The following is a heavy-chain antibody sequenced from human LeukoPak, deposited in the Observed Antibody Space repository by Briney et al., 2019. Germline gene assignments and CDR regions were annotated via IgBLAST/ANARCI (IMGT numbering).Heavy chain of an antibody. V-gene: IGHV4-39*01. D-gene: IGHD3-22*01. CDR3: ARYFNTHYDSSGYRFDC. J-gene: IGHJ4*02. CDR2: IYYSGST. Sequence: PSETLSLTCTVSGGSISSSSYYWGWIRQPPGKGLEWIGSIYYSGSTYYNPSLKSRVTISVDPSKKQFSLKLSSVTAADTAVYYCARYFNTHYDSSGYRFDCWGQGTMASVSS. CDR1: GGSISSSSYY.